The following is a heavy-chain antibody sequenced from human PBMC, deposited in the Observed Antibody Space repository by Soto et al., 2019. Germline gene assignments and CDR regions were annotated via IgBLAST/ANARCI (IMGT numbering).Heavy chain of an antibody. D-gene: IGHD6-13*01. J-gene: IGHJ4*02. CDR1: GYTFTSYD. CDR3: AREHSSSWRFDY. Sequence: QVQLVQSGAEVKKPGASVKVSCKASGYTFTSYDINWVRQATGQGLEWMGWMNANSGNTGYAQKSQGRVTMTRNTSISTAYMELSSLRSEDTAVYYCAREHSSSWRFDYWGQGPLVTVSS. V-gene: IGHV1-8*01. CDR2: MNANSGNT.